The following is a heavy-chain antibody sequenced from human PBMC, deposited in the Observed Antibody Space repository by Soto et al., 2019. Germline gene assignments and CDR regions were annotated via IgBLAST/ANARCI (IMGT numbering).Heavy chain of an antibody. CDR3: ARGGRGDMITFGGVIGDAFDI. V-gene: IGHV1-2*02. J-gene: IGHJ3*02. Sequence: VQLVQSGSEVKKPGASVKVSCKASAYTFTGYYIHWVRQAPGQGLEWMGWVNPNSGGMQYAQKFQGRVTMARDTSISTAFMFLSRLRSDDTAIYYCARGGRGDMITFGGVIGDAFDIWGQGTTVTVSS. D-gene: IGHD3-16*01. CDR1: AYTFTGYY. CDR2: VNPNSGGM.